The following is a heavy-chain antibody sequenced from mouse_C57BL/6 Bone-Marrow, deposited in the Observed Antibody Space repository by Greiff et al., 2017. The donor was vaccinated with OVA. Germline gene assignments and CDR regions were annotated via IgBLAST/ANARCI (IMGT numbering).Heavy chain of an antibody. CDR2: IYPRDGST. J-gene: IGHJ1*03. Sequence: QVQLKQSGTELVKPGASVKLSCKASGYTFTSYDINWVKQRPGQGLEWIGWIYPRDGSTKYNEKFKGKATLTVDTSSSTAYMELHSLTSEDAAVYFWARRDGNYGYWYFDVWGTGTTVTVSS. CDR3: ARRDGNYGYWYFDV. D-gene: IGHD2-1*01. V-gene: IGHV1-85*01. CDR1: GYTFTSYD.